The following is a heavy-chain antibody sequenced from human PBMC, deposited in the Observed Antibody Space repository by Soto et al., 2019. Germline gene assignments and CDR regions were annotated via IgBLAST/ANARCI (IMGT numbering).Heavy chain of an antibody. Sequence: QVQLVQSGAEEKKPGASVKVSCKASGYTFSSYGISWVRQAPGQGLEWMGWISTYNGHTNYAQQFQGRVTLTTETSRGTAYLGWRVRSPAAPAVYYCARALPLEPLDYWAQGPLATVPS. J-gene: IGHJ4*02. CDR3: ARALPLEPLDY. CDR2: ISTYNGHT. D-gene: IGHD1-1*01. V-gene: IGHV1-18*01. CDR1: GYTFSSYG.